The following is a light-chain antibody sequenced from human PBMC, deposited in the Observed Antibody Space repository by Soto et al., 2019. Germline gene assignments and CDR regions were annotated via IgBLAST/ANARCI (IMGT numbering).Light chain of an antibody. V-gene: IGKV4-1*01. J-gene: IGKJ4*01. CDR1: QGVLYSAKSKNH. CDR3: QQYYSTPPT. Sequence: DIVMTQSPYSLAVSLGERSTINXKSSQGVLYSAKSKNHLDWYQQKPGQPPKLRIYWASTREYGGPDRFSGSGSGTDFTLTISSLQAEDVAVYYCQQYYSTPPTFGGGTKVDIK. CDR2: WAS.